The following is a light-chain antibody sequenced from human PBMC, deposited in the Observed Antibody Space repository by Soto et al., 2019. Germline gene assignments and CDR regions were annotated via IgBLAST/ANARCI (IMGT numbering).Light chain of an antibody. J-gene: IGKJ4*01. CDR3: MQGTHWPPT. Sequence: DVVMTQSPLALPVTLGQPASISCRSSQSLVYSDGNTYLNWFRQRPGQSPRRLIYKVSNRDSGVPDRFSGSGSGTDFTLKISRVAAEDVGVYYCMQGTHWPPTFGGGTKVEIK. V-gene: IGKV2-30*01. CDR1: QSLVYSDGNTY. CDR2: KVS.